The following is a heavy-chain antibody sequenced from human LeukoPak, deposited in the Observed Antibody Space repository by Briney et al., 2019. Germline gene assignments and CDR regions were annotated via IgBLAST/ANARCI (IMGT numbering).Heavy chain of an antibody. CDR3: ARAWYYYDSSGYYLDY. J-gene: IGHJ4*02. Sequence: ASVKVSCKASGYTFTSYDINWVRQATGQGLEWMGWINPNSGGTNYAQKFQGRVTMTRDTSISTAYMELSRLRSDDTAVYYCARAWYYYDSSGYYLDYWGQGTLVTVSS. CDR2: INPNSGGT. D-gene: IGHD3-22*01. CDR1: GYTFTSYD. V-gene: IGHV1-2*02.